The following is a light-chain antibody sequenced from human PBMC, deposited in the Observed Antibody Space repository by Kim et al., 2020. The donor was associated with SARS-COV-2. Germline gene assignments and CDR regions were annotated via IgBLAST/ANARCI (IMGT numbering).Light chain of an antibody. J-gene: IGLJ3*02. CDR2: TDS. CDR1: ALPKQY. V-gene: IGLV3-25*03. CDR3: QSADSSGTYWV. Sequence: SYELTQPPSVSVSPGQTARITCSGDALPKQYAYWYQQKPGQAPVLVIYTDSERPSGIPERFSGSSSGTTVTLTISGVQAEDEADYYCQSADSSGTYWVFGGGTQLTVL.